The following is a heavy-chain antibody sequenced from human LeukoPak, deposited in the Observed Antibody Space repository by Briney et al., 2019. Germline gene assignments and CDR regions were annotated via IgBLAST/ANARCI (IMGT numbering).Heavy chain of an antibody. CDR3: ARLSNYYGSGSYYSPGYYFDY. J-gene: IGHJ4*02. CDR2: IYYSGST. V-gene: IGHV4-39*01. D-gene: IGHD3-10*01. CDR1: GGSISTTSYY. Sequence: SETLSLTCTVSGGSISTTSYYWGWIRQPPGKGLECIGNIYYSGSTYYNPSLKSRVTISVDTSKNQFSLKLSSVTAADTALYYCARLSNYYGSGSYYSPGYYFDYWGQGTLVTVSS.